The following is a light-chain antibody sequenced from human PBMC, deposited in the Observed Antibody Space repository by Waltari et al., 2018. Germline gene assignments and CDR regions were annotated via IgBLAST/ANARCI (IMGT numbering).Light chain of an antibody. Sequence: DIEMIQSAVSLTVTPGEGASIKCRSSKSVSDHVNNKNYLAWYRQKPGQPPKLLISWASTREFGVPDRFSGSGSGTEFTLTISSLQPEDVAVYYCQQYYNTPPTFCQGTKVEIK. CDR3: QQYYNTPPT. CDR1: KSVSDHVNNKNY. CDR2: WAS. J-gene: IGKJ1*01. V-gene: IGKV4-1*01.